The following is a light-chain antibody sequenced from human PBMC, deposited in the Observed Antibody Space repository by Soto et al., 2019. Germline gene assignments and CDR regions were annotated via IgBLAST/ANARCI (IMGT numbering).Light chain of an antibody. CDR2: AAS. CDR3: QQRYVWLT. CDR1: QSVSSTS. V-gene: IGKV3D-20*02. J-gene: IGKJ4*01. Sequence: EIMLLQSPGTLSLSPGERATLSCRTSQSVSSTSLAWYHQRPGQAPRLLIHAASRRATGIPDRFSGSGSGTDFTLTISSLAPEDSAVYYCQQRYVWLTFGGGTKVDIK.